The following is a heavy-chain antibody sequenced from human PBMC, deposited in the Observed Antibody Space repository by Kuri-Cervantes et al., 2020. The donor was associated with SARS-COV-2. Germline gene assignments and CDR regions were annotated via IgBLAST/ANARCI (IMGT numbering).Heavy chain of an antibody. CDR3: SGSGDSSSADPFDY. Sequence: ASVKVSCKASGYTFTSYSMHWVRQPPGQRLEWMGWINAGNGNTKYSQKFQGRVTITRDTSANTVYMDLSSLRSDDTAVYYCSGSGDSSSADPFDYWGQGTLVTVSS. V-gene: IGHV1-3*01. CDR2: INAGNGNT. D-gene: IGHD6-6*01. J-gene: IGHJ4*02. CDR1: GYTFTSYS.